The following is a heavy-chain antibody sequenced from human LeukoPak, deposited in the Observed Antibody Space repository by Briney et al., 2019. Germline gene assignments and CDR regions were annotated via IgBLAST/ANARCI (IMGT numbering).Heavy chain of an antibody. D-gene: IGHD3-22*01. CDR1: GFTFSDYY. Sequence: GGSLRLSCAASGFTFSDYYMSWIRQAPGKGLEWVSYTSSSGSTIYYADSVKGRFTISRDNAKNSLYLQMNSLRAEDTAVYYCARDLNNYYDSSGYSKEVVDYWGQGTLVTVSS. J-gene: IGHJ4*02. CDR2: TSSSGSTI. V-gene: IGHV3-11*01. CDR3: ARDLNNYYDSSGYSKEVVDY.